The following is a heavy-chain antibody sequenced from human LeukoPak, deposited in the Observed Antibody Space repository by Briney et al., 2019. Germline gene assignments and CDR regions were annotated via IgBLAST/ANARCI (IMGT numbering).Heavy chain of an antibody. J-gene: IGHJ3*02. Sequence: GRSLRLSCAASGFTFSNYAMHWGREAPGKGLEWGSVISYDGSIKYYTDSVKGRFTISRDNSKSTLYLQMNSLRDEDTAVYYCARGLYDSSESAFDIWGQGTMVSVFS. V-gene: IGHV3-30-3*01. CDR1: GFTFSNYA. CDR2: ISYDGSIK. CDR3: ARGLYDSSESAFDI. D-gene: IGHD3-22*01.